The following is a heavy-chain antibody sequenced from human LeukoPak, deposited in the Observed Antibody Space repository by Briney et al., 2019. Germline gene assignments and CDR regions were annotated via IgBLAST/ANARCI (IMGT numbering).Heavy chain of an antibody. Sequence: SETPSLTCTVSGGSISSYYWSWIRQPPGKGLEWIGYIYYSGSTNYDPSLKSRVTISVDTSKNQFSLKLSSVTAADTAVYYCARENVVGAIFDYWGQGTLVTVSS. D-gene: IGHD1-26*01. V-gene: IGHV4-59*01. CDR2: IYYSGST. J-gene: IGHJ4*02. CDR3: ARENVVGAIFDY. CDR1: GGSISSYY.